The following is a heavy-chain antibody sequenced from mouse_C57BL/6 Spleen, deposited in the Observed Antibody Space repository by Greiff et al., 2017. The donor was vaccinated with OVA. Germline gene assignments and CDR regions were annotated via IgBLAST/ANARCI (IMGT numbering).Heavy chain of an antibody. CDR2: IHPNSGST. Sequence: QVQLQQSGAELVKPGASVKLSCKASGYTFTSYWMHWVKQRPGQGLEWIGMIHPNSGSTNYNEKFKSKATLTVDKSSSTAYMQLSSLTSEDSAVYYCARSDYGNSYAMDYWGQGTSVTVSS. D-gene: IGHD2-1*01. J-gene: IGHJ4*01. V-gene: IGHV1-64*01. CDR1: GYTFTSYW. CDR3: ARSDYGNSYAMDY.